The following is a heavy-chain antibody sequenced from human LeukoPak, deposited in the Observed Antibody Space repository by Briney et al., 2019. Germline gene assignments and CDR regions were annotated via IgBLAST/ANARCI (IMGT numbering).Heavy chain of an antibody. D-gene: IGHD6-13*01. CDR3: ARGRGYSSSWYYFDY. J-gene: IGHJ4*02. V-gene: IGHV4-59*01. CDR2: IYYSGST. Sequence: SETLSLTCTVSGGSISSYYWSWIRQPPGKGLEWIGYIYYSGSTNYNPSLESRVTISVDTSKNQFSLKLSSVTAADTAVYYCARGRGYSSSWYYFDYWGQGTLVTVSS. CDR1: GGSISSYY.